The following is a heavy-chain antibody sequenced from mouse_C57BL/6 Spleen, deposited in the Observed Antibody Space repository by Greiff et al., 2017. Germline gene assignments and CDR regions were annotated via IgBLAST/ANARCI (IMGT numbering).Heavy chain of an antibody. J-gene: IGHJ4*01. Sequence: EVKLMESGGGLVKPGGSLQLSCAASGFTFSDYGMHWVRQAPEKGLEWVAYISSGSSTIYYADPVKGRFTISRDNAKNTLFLQMTSLRSEDTAMYYCAREIYYGSSPYYYAMDYWGQGTSVTVSS. D-gene: IGHD1-1*01. CDR1: GFTFSDYG. V-gene: IGHV5-17*01. CDR2: ISSGSSTI. CDR3: AREIYYGSSPYYYAMDY.